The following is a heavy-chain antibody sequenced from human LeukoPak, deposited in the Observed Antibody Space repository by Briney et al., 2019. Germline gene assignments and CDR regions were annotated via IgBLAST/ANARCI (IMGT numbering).Heavy chain of an antibody. CDR3: AREVYDSSGYYYLDY. CDR1: GGSISSSSYY. D-gene: IGHD3-22*01. V-gene: IGHV4-39*07. CDR2: IYYSGST. J-gene: IGHJ4*02. Sequence: PSETLSLTCTVSGGSISSSSYYWGWIRQPPGKGLEWIGSIYYSGSTSYNPSLKSRVTTSVDTSKKQFSLKLSSVTAADTAVYYCAREVYDSSGYYYLDYWGQGTLVTVSS.